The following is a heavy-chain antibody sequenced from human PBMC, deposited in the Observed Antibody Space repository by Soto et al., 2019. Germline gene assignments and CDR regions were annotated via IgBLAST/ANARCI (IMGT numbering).Heavy chain of an antibody. V-gene: IGHV4-34*01. D-gene: IGHD3-3*01. CDR3: ARGVSGVRFLEWLSKSRNWFDP. CDR2: INRSGST. J-gene: IGHJ5*02. CDR1: GWSFSGYY. Sequence: ETLSLTCAVYGWSFSGYYWSWIRQPPGKGLEWIGEINRSGSTNYNPSLKSRVTISVDTSKNPFSLTLSSVTAADTAVYYCARGVSGVRFLEWLSKSRNWFDPWGQGTLVTVSS.